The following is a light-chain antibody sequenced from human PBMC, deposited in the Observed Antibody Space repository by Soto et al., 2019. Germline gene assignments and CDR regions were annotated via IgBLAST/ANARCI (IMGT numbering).Light chain of an antibody. CDR1: QSVSSY. CDR3: QQRSNWPIT. Sequence: EIVMTQSPATLSVSPGERATFSCWASQSVSSYLAWYQQKPGQAPSLLIYDASNIDTGIPARFSGSGSGTDFTLTISSLEPEDFAVYYCQQRSNWPITFGQGTRLEIK. J-gene: IGKJ5*01. CDR2: DAS. V-gene: IGKV3-11*01.